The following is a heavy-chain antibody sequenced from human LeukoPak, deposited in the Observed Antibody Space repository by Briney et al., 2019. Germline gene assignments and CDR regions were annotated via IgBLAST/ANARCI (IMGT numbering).Heavy chain of an antibody. Sequence: PSETLSLTCTVSGGSISNYYWSWIRQPPGKGLEWIGYIYYSGSTNYNPSLKSRVTISVDTSKNQFSLKLSSVTAADTAVYYCARDCSGYCSSTSYPRGAGSNAFDIWGQGTMVTVSS. CDR2: IYYSGST. J-gene: IGHJ3*02. D-gene: IGHD2-2*01. CDR3: ARDCSGYCSSTSYPRGAGSNAFDI. V-gene: IGHV4-59*01. CDR1: GGSISNYY.